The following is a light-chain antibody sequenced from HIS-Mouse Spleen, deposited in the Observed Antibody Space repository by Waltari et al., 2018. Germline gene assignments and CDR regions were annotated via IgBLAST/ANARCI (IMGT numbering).Light chain of an antibody. CDR1: SSDVGSYNL. CDR2: EGS. V-gene: IGLV2-23*01. Sequence: QSALTQPASVSGSPGQSITISCTGTSSDVGSYNLVSLYQQHPGKAPKLMIYEGSKRPSGVSNRVSGSKSGNTASLTISGLQAEDEADYYCCSYAGSSTWVFGGGTKLTVL. CDR3: CSYAGSSTWV. J-gene: IGLJ3*02.